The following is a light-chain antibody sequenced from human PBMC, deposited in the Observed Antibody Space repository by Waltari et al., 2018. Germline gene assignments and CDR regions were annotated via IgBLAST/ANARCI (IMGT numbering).Light chain of an antibody. J-gene: IGKJ1*01. V-gene: IGKV3-15*01. CDR3: QQYDDWPRT. Sequence: EIVMTQSPASLSVSPGDRVTLSCRASQSVGTSLAWYQQGPGRAPRPLVDRASTRASDIPARFSGSGSGTDFTLSISTLQSEDFAVYYCQQYDDWPRTFGQGTKVEIK. CDR2: RAS. CDR1: QSVGTS.